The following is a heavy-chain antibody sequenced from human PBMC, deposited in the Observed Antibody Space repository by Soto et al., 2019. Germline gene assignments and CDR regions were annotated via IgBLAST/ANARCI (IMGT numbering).Heavy chain of an antibody. J-gene: IGHJ4*02. V-gene: IGHV3-30*18. CDR2: ISYDGNYK. CDR1: GFTFSSYG. Sequence: SLRLSCAASGFTFSSYGMHWVRQAPGKGLEWVAIISYDGNYKHHADSVKGRFTISRDNSKNTLYLQMNSLRAEDTAVYYCGKVSTYYYDSTFGYWGQGTLVTVSS. CDR3: GKVSTYYYDSTFGY. D-gene: IGHD3-22*01.